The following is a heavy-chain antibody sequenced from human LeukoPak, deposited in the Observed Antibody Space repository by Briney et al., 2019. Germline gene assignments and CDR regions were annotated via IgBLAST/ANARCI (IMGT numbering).Heavy chain of an antibody. CDR2: IHDGDAT. Sequence: GGSLRLSCAVSGFTVGSKYMSWVRQAPGKGLEWLSVIHDGDATIYADSVKARITISRDHSKNTLYLQMNSLRVEDTAVYYCARLATSTGIYVDYWGQGTLVTVSS. CDR1: GFTVGSKY. D-gene: IGHD3-16*01. J-gene: IGHJ4*02. CDR3: ARLATSTGIYVDY. V-gene: IGHV3-53*01.